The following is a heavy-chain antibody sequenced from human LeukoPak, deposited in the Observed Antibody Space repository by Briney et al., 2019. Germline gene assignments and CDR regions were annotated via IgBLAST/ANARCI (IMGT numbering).Heavy chain of an antibody. D-gene: IGHD6-6*01. J-gene: IGHJ4*02. CDR1: GGSISSYY. CDR2: IYYSGST. CDR3: ARATRHSSSVPSSFDY. Sequence: PSETLSLTCTVSGGSISSYYWSRIRQPPGKGLEWIGYIYYSGSTNYNPSLKSRVTISVDTSKNQFSLKLSSVTAADTAVYYCARATRHSSSVPSSFDYWGQGTLVTVSS. V-gene: IGHV4-59*01.